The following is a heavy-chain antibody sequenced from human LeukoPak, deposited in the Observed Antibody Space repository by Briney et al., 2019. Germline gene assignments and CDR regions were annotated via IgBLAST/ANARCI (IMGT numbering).Heavy chain of an antibody. D-gene: IGHD3-10*01. V-gene: IGHV3-53*01. CDR2: IYSGGNT. CDR1: GFTVSSNY. CDR3: ARTRYRGLDAFDI. J-gene: IGHJ3*02. Sequence: PGGSLRLSCAASGFTVSSNYMSWVRQAPGKGLEWVSIIYSGGNTFYADSVKGRFTISRDNSKNTLYLQMNSLRAEDTAVYYCARTRYRGLDAFDIWGQGTMVTVSS.